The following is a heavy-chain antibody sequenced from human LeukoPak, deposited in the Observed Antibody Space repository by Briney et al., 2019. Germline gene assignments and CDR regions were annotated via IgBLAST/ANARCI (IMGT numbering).Heavy chain of an antibody. D-gene: IGHD6-13*01. CDR3: AKDPPYSSSWPDALDT. CDR2: INTNTGNP. J-gene: IGHJ3*02. Sequence: ASVKVSCKASGYTFTTYGINWVRQAPGQGLEWMGWINTNTGNPTYAQDFTGRFVFSLDTSVSTAYLQISSLEAEDTAVYYCAKDPPYSSSWPDALDTWGQGTMVTVSS. V-gene: IGHV7-4-1*02. CDR1: GYTFTTYG.